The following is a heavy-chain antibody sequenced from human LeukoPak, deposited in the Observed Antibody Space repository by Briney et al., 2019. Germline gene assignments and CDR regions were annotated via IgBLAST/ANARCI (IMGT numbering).Heavy chain of an antibody. CDR3: ARDPHLSGYLFDY. V-gene: IGHV1-2*02. D-gene: IGHD3-22*01. Sequence: ASVKVSCKASGYTFTDYYIHWVRQAPGQGLEWMGWINPNSGGTNCAQKFQGRVTMTRDTSISTAYMELSRLRSEDTAVYYCARDPHLSGYLFDYWGQGTLVTVSS. CDR2: INPNSGGT. J-gene: IGHJ4*02. CDR1: GYTFTDYY.